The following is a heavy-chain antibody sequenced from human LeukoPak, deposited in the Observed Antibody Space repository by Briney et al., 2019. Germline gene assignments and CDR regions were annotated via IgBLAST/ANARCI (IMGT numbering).Heavy chain of an antibody. V-gene: IGHV3-30*18. D-gene: IGHD6-19*01. J-gene: IGHJ6*02. CDR1: GFTFSVYG. Sequence: GGSLRLSCAASGFTFSVYGMYWVRQPPGKGLEWVALISYDGTDKYHVDSVKGRFAISRDDSNNTLYLQMNSLRPDDTAVYYCAKAGYSSGWTRYGMDVWGQGTTVAVSS. CDR2: ISYDGTDK. CDR3: AKAGYSSGWTRYGMDV.